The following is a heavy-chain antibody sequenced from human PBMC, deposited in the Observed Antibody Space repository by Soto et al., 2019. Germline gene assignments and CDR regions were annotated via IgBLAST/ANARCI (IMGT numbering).Heavy chain of an antibody. D-gene: IGHD6-6*01. J-gene: IGHJ6*02. CDR2: ISFDGSNK. CDR1: GFTFSNYG. Sequence: VGSLRLSCAASGFTFSNYGMHWVRQAPGKGLEWVTVISFDGSNKYYADSVKGRFTISRDNSKNTLSLQMNSLRGEDTAVYYCARSTSSTLSYYYGMDVWGQGTTVTVSS. CDR3: ARSTSSTLSYYYGMDV. V-gene: IGHV3-30*03.